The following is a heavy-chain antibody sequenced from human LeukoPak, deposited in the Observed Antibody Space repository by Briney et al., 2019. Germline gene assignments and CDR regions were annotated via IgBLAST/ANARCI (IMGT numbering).Heavy chain of an antibody. D-gene: IGHD3-3*01. CDR2: ISYDGTNK. Sequence: GGSLRLSCAVSGFTFRGAAMTWVRQAPGKGLEWVAVISYDGTNKYYADSVKGRFTISRDNSKSTLYLQMNSLRAEDTAVYYCAKENDFVYWGQGTLVTVSS. CDR3: AKENDFVY. J-gene: IGHJ4*02. V-gene: IGHV3-30*18. CDR1: GFTFRGAA.